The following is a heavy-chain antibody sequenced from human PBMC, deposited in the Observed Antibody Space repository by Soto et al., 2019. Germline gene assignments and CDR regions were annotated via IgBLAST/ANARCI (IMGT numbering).Heavy chain of an antibody. Sequence: GGSLRLSCAASGFTFSSYATHWVRQAPGKGLEWVAVISYDGSNKYYADSVKGRFTISRDNSKNTLYLQMNSLRAEDTAVYYCARFPSPGITMRRTDAFDIWGQGTMVTVSS. V-gene: IGHV3-30-3*01. D-gene: IGHD3-22*01. CDR1: GFTFSSYA. J-gene: IGHJ3*02. CDR3: ARFPSPGITMRRTDAFDI. CDR2: ISYDGSNK.